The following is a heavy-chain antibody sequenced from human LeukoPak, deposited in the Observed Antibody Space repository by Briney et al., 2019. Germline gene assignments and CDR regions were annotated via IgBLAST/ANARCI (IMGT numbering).Heavy chain of an antibody. Sequence: GGSLRLSCAASGFTFSSYGMHWVRQAPGKGLEWVAVISYDGSNKYYADSVKGRFTISRDNSKNTLYLQMNSLRAEDTAVYYCAKDYRAIAARPPNYFDYWGQGTLVTVSS. V-gene: IGHV3-30*18. CDR2: ISYDGSNK. J-gene: IGHJ4*02. CDR3: AKDYRAIAARPPNYFDY. D-gene: IGHD6-6*01. CDR1: GFTFSSYG.